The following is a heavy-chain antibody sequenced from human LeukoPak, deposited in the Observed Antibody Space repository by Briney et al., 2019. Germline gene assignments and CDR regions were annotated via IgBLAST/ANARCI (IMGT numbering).Heavy chain of an antibody. V-gene: IGHV6-1*01. Sequence: SQALSLTCAISGDXVSSNSAAWNWIRQSPSRGLEWLGRTYYRSKWYNDYAVSVKSRITINPDTSKNQFSLQLNSVTPEDTAVYYCAGFAVAGQYYFDYWGQGILVTVSS. D-gene: IGHD6-19*01. CDR2: TYYRSKWYN. J-gene: IGHJ4*02. CDR3: AGFAVAGQYYFDY. CDR1: GDXVSSNSAA.